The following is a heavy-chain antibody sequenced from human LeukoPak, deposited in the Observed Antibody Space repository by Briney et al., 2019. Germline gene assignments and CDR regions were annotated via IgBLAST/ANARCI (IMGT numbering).Heavy chain of an antibody. J-gene: IGHJ5*02. CDR3: AKDGAGSWFGEAT. D-gene: IGHD6-13*01. CDR2: ISYDGSNK. Sequence: GRSLRLSCAVSGFTFSSFGMQWVRQAPGKGLEWVALISYDGSNKHYADSVKGRFTISRDNSKNTLYLQMNDLRPEDTAVYYCAKDGAGSWFGEATWGQGTLVTVSS. V-gene: IGHV3-30*18. CDR1: GFTFSSFG.